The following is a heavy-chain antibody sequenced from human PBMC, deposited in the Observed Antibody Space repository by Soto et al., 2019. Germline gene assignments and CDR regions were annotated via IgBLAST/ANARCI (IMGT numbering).Heavy chain of an antibody. V-gene: IGHV4-28*01. CDR3: ARRAVVAVTGSLDNWLDP. Sequence: TAETLSLTCAVSGYSISSSNWWGWIRQPPGKGLEWIGYIYYSGTTYYNPSLKSRVTISVDTSRNQFSLKVNSVTAADTAVYYCARRAVVAVTGSLDNWLDPWGQGILVT. CDR1: GYSISSSNW. D-gene: IGHD2-21*01. CDR2: IYYSGTT. J-gene: IGHJ5*02.